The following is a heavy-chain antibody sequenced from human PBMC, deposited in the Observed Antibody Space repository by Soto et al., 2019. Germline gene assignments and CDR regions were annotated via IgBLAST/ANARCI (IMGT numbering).Heavy chain of an antibody. D-gene: IGHD5-12*01. Sequence: SQTLSLTCAISGDRLFSNSAAWNWIRQSPSRGLEWLGRTYYRSKWYNDYAVSVRGRISINPDTPKNQFSLQLNSVTPEDTAVYYCVRESYDAFNFYGMDVWGQGTTVTVSS. V-gene: IGHV6-1*01. CDR2: TYYRSKWYN. CDR3: VRESYDAFNFYGMDV. J-gene: IGHJ6*02. CDR1: GDRLFSNSAA.